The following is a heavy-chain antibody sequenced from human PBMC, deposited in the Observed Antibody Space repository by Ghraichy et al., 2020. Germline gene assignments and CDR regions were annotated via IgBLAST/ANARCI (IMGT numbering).Heavy chain of an antibody. V-gene: IGHV4-39*01. CDR1: GCSISSSSYY. Sequence: SETLSLTCTVSGCSISSSSYYWGWIRQPPGKGLEWIGSIYYSGSTYYNTSIKRRVTISVDTSKTQFSLKLSSVTAADTAVYYCARLNGDYYDSSGYSDAFDIWGQGTMVTVSS. CDR2: IYYSGST. D-gene: IGHD3-22*01. CDR3: ARLNGDYYDSSGYSDAFDI. J-gene: IGHJ3*02.